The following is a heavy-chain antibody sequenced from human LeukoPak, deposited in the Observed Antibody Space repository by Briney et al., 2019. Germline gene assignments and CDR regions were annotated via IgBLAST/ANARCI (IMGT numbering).Heavy chain of an antibody. CDR1: GFTFSSYA. CDR3: AREDYYDSSGYYLDY. D-gene: IGHD3-22*01. V-gene: IGHV3-30*04. J-gene: IGHJ4*02. Sequence: GGSLRLSCAASGFTFSSYAMHWVRQAPGKGLEWVAVISYDGSNKYYADSVKGRFTISRDNSKNTLYLQMNSLRAEDTAVYYCAREDYYDSSGYYLDYWDQGTLVTVSS. CDR2: ISYDGSNK.